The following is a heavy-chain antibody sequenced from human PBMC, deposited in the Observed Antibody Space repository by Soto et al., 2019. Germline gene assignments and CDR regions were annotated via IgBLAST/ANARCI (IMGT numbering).Heavy chain of an antibody. CDR3: AKDARDTGGNSGIDY. J-gene: IGHJ4*02. Sequence: EVQLLESGGDLVQPGGSLRLSCVASEFTFNSYAMSWVRQAPGMWLEWVSSIIGSGAITYYADSVKGRFTISRDNSKSTLYLQMNSLRVEDTALYYCAKDARDTGGNSGIDYWGQGTLVTVSS. CDR1: EFTFNSYA. D-gene: IGHD2-21*02. CDR2: IIGSGAIT. V-gene: IGHV3-23*01.